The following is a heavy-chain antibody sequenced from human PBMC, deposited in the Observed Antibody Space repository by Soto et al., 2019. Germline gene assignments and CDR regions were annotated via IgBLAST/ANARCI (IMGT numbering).Heavy chain of an antibody. J-gene: IGHJ5*02. CDR2: IYYSGST. CDR1: GGSISSGGYY. CDR3: ARAIVSVQTYSNLPNWFDP. V-gene: IGHV4-31*03. D-gene: IGHD4-4*01. Sequence: PSETLSLTCTVSGGSISSGGYYWSWIRQHPGKGLEWIGYIYYSGSTYYNPSLKSRVTISVDTSKNQFSLKLSSVTAADTAVYYCARAIVSVQTYSNLPNWFDPWGQGTLVTVSS.